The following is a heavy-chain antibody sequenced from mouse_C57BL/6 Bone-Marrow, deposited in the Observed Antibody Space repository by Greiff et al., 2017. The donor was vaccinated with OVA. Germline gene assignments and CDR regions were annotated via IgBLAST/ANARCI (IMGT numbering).Heavy chain of an antibody. CDR2: IWSGGST. Sequence: VQGVESGPGLVQPSQSLSITCTVSGFSLTSYGVHWVRQSPGKGLEWLGVIWSGGSTDYNAALISRLSISKDNSKSQVFFKMNSLQADDTAIYYCARRDYYGSSYGFAYWGQGTLVTVSA. J-gene: IGHJ3*01. CDR1: GFSLTSYG. V-gene: IGHV2-2*01. D-gene: IGHD1-1*01. CDR3: ARRDYYGSSYGFAY.